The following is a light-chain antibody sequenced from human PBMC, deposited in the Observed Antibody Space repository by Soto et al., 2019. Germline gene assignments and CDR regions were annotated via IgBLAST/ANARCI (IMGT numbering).Light chain of an antibody. CDR2: DVT. CDR3: SSFTLSTYV. V-gene: IGLV2-14*01. J-gene: IGLJ1*01. Sequence: QSALTQPASVSGSPGQSITISCTGTSRDVGGYNYVSWYQHYPDKAPKLIIYDVTSRPSGVSDRFSGSKSGNTASLTISGLQPEDEAHYYCSSFTLSTYVFGSGTKVTAL. CDR1: SRDVGGYNY.